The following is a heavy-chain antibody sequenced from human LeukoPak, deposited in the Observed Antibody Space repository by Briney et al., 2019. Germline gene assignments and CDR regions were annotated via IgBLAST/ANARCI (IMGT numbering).Heavy chain of an antibody. J-gene: IGHJ4*02. Sequence: SGGSLRLSCAASGFTFSSYEMNWVRQAPGKGLEWVSYISSSGSTIYYADSVKGRFTISRDNAKNSLYLQMNSLRAEDTAVYYCARGDYNDSSGYFGYWGQGTLVTVSS. D-gene: IGHD3-22*01. CDR2: ISSSGSTI. CDR1: GFTFSSYE. V-gene: IGHV3-48*03. CDR3: ARGDYNDSSGYFGY.